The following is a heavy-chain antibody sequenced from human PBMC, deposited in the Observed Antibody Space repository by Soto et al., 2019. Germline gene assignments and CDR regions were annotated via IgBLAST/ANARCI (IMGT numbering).Heavy chain of an antibody. CDR1: GGSVRSNNW. CDR2: IHHREST. D-gene: IGHD2-15*01. CDR3: GCRVEDISYDYYGMDV. V-gene: IGHV4-4*02. J-gene: IGHJ6*02. Sequence: SETLSLTXAVSGGSVRSNNWWFWVRQPPGKGLEWIGEIHHRESTNLNPSLKSRVTISVDRSKNEFSLKVKSVTAADTAVYYCGCRVEDISYDYYGMDVWGQGTTVTV.